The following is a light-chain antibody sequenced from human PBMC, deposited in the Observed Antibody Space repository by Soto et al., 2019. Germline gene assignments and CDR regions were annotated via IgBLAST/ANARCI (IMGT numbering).Light chain of an antibody. V-gene: IGKV3-11*01. Sequence: EVVLTQSPATLSLSPGERATLSCRASQSVGSYLAWYQHKPGQPPRLLIYDASNRATGIPARFSGSGSGTDFTLNISSLEPEDFAVYYCQQRSNWPPTWTFGQGTKVELK. CDR1: QSVGSY. CDR2: DAS. J-gene: IGKJ1*01. CDR3: QQRSNWPPTWT.